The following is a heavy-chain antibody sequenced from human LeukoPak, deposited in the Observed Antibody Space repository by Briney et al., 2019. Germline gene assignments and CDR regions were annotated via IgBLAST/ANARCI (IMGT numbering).Heavy chain of an antibody. D-gene: IGHD3-3*01. CDR2: ISGSGGST. V-gene: IGHV3-23*01. CDR3: ARGFGVVIMGFDY. Sequence: GGSLRLSCAASGFTFSSYAMSWVRQAPGKGLEWVLAISGSGGSTHYADSVKGRFTISRDNSKNTLYLQMNSLRAEDTAVYYCARGFGVVIMGFDYWGQGTLVTVSS. J-gene: IGHJ4*02. CDR1: GFTFSSYA.